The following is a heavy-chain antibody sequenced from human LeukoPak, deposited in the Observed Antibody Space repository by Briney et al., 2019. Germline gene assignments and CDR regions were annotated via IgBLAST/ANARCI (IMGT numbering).Heavy chain of an antibody. Sequence: SETLSLTCAVSGGSISSSYWWSWVRQPPGKGLEWIGGVYHSGSTNYYPSLKSRVTISIEKSKNQFSLKLSSVTAADTAVYYCAGAYCGGDCYSGRAFDIWGQGTMVTVSS. CDR1: GGSISSSYW. J-gene: IGHJ3*02. V-gene: IGHV4-4*02. CDR2: VYHSGST. CDR3: AGAYCGGDCYSGRAFDI. D-gene: IGHD2-21*02.